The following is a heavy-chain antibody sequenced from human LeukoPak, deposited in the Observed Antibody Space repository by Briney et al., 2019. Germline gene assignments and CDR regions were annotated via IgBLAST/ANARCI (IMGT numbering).Heavy chain of an antibody. Sequence: ASVKVSCKASGYTFTSYGISWVQQAPGQGLEWMGWISAYNGNTNYAQKLQGRVTMTTDTSTSTAYMELRSLRSDDTAVYYCAREGDILTGSSLSDYWGQGTLVTVSS. V-gene: IGHV1-18*01. CDR1: GYTFTSYG. CDR3: AREGDILTGSSLSDY. D-gene: IGHD3-9*01. J-gene: IGHJ4*02. CDR2: ISAYNGNT.